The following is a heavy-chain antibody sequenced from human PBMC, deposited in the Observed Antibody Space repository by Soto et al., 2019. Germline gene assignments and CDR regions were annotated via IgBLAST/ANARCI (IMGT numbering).Heavy chain of an antibody. CDR1: GYTFTSYG. CDR3: ARDRNNWNDATLDY. CDR2: ISAYNGNT. J-gene: IGHJ4*02. D-gene: IGHD1-1*01. V-gene: IGHV1-18*04. Sequence: QVQLVQSGAEVKKPGASVKVSCKASGYTFTSYGISWVRQAPGQGLAWMGWISAYNGNTNYAQKLQGRVTMTTDTSTSRAYRELRSLRSDDTAVYYGARDRNNWNDATLDYWGQGTLVTVSS.